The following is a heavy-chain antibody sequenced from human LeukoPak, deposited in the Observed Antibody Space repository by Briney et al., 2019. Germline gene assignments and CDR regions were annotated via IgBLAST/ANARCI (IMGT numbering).Heavy chain of an antibody. CDR2: FNPSGGDT. D-gene: IGHD2-2*01. V-gene: IGHV1-46*01. J-gene: IGHJ6*02. Sequence: GASVKVSFKASGYTFTSYYMHWVRQAPGLGLQWMGIFNPSGGDTSYAQKFQGRVTTTRDTSTSTVYMEVVSLRSEDTAVYYCARGCRVVPGVHNVGMTLYYNGMDVWGQGTTVTVSS. CDR1: GYTFTSYY. CDR3: ARGCRVVPGVHNVGMTLYYNGMDV.